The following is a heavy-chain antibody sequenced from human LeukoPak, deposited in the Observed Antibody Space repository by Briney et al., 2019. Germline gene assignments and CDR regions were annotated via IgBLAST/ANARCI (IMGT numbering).Heavy chain of an antibody. CDR2: VNWNGCNT. CDR1: GFTFDDYG. D-gene: IGHD1-26*01. CDR3: SRTSDGNCFDP. Sequence: GGSLRLPCAASGFTFDDYGMSWVREGPGKGREWVSGVNWNGCNTGYADSVKGRFTIYRDNAKNSLHLEMDSLRVEDTALYYCSRTSDGNCFDPWGQGTLVTVSS. J-gene: IGHJ5*02. V-gene: IGHV3-20*04.